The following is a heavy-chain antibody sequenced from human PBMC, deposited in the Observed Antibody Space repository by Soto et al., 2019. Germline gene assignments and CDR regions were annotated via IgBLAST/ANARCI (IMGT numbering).Heavy chain of an antibody. CDR3: ARPYCGGDCYQNWFDP. CDR1: GGSISSYY. CDR2: IYYSGST. J-gene: IGHJ5*02. Sequence: PSETLSLTCTVSGGSISSYYWSWIRQPPGKGLEWIGYIYYSGSTNYNPSLKSRVTISVDTSKNQFSLKLSSVTAADTAVYYCARPYCGGDCYQNWFDPWGQGTRVTVSS. V-gene: IGHV4-59*01. D-gene: IGHD2-21*02.